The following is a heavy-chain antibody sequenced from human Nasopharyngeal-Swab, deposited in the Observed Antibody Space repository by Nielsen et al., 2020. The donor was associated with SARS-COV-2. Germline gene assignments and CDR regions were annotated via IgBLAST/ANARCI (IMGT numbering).Heavy chain of an antibody. V-gene: IGHV3-48*02. CDR3: ARDPVGYYDILTGYYKGDYNWFDP. D-gene: IGHD3-9*01. Sequence: VRQAPGKGLEWVSYMSSSSSTIYYADSVKGRFTISRDNAKNSLYLQMNSLRDEDTAVYYCARDPVGYYDILTGYYKGDYNWFDPWGQGTLVTVSS. J-gene: IGHJ5*02. CDR2: MSSSSSTI.